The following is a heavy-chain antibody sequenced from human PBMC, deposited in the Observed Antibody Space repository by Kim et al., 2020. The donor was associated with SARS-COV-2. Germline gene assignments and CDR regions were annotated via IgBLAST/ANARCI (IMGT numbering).Heavy chain of an antibody. CDR1: GGSISSYY. J-gene: IGHJ5*02. D-gene: IGHD2-2*01. V-gene: IGHV4-59*13. Sequence: SETLSLTCTVSGGSISSYYWSWIRQPPGKGLEWIGYIYYSGSTNYNPSLKSRVTISVDTSKNQFSLKLSSVTAADTAVYYCARARDIVVVPAADQHWFDPWGQGTLVTASS. CDR2: IYYSGST. CDR3: ARARDIVVVPAADQHWFDP.